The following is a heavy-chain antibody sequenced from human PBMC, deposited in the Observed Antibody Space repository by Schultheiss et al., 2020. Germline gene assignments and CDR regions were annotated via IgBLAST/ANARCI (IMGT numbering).Heavy chain of an antibody. Sequence: SQTLSLTCAVSGASISSYYWSWIRQPPGKGLECVGFVHHSGSTNYSPSLKSRVSMSVDTSKSQISLKVTSVTAADTAVYYCAGGENYGMDVWGQGTTVTVSS. CDR1: GASISSYY. V-gene: IGHV4-59*01. J-gene: IGHJ6*02. CDR2: VHHSGST. CDR3: AGGENYGMDV.